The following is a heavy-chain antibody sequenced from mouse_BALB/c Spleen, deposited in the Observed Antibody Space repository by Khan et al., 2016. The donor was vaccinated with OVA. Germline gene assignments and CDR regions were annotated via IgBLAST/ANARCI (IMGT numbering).Heavy chain of an antibody. CDR2: IWAGGST. CDR3: ARLEDI. Sequence: VKLLESGPGLVAPSQSLSITCTVYGYSLTRYGVHWVRQPPGKGLEWLGLIWAGGSTNYNSALMSRLSISKDNSKSQVFLKMNSLQTDDTAMYYCARLEDIWGQGTTLTVSS. V-gene: IGHV2-9*02. D-gene: IGHD1-3*01. CDR1: GYSLTRYG. J-gene: IGHJ2*01.